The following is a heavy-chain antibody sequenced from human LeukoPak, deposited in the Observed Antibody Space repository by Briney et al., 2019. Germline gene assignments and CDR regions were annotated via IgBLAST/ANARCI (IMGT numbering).Heavy chain of an antibody. CDR2: IYYSGST. D-gene: IGHD6-19*01. CDR1: GGSISSSSYY. CDR3: ATSGWYLLPGVY. V-gene: IGHV4-39*01. J-gene: IGHJ4*02. Sequence: SETLSLTCTVSGGSISSSSYYWGWVRQPPGKGLEWIGSIYYSGSTYYNPSLESRVTISVDTSKNQFSLKLSSVTAADTAVYYCATSGWYLLPGVYWGQGTLVTVSS.